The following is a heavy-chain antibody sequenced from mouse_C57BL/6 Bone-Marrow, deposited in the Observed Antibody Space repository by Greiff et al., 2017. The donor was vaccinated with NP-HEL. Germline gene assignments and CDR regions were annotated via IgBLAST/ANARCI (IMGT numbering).Heavy chain of an antibody. J-gene: IGHJ4*01. CDR2: ISSGGDYI. CDR3: TRTPSVVPDY. D-gene: IGHD1-1*01. V-gene: IGHV5-9-1*02. Sequence: EEKLEESGEGLVKPGGSLKLSCAASGFTFSSYAMSWVRQTPEKRLEWVAYISSGGDYIYYADTVKGRFTISRDNARNTLYLQMSSLKSEDTAMYYCTRTPSVVPDYWGQGTSVTVSS. CDR1: GFTFSSYA.